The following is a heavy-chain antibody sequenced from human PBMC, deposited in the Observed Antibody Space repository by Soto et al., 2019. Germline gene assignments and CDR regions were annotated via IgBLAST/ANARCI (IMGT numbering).Heavy chain of an antibody. CDR3: ERWCTPIDY. D-gene: IGHD2-8*01. V-gene: IGHV1-8*01. Sequence: ASVKVSCKASGCTFISYDINWVRQATGQGLEWMGWMNPNSGNTGYAQKFQGRVTMTRNTSIATAYLELSSLRSEDAAVYYCERWCTPIDYWGQGTLVTVSS. CDR2: MNPNSGNT. J-gene: IGHJ4*02. CDR1: GCTFISYD.